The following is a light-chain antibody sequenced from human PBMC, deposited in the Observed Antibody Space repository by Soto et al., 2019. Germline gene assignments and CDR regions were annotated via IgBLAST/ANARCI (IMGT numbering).Light chain of an antibody. CDR3: QQYGNSPRT. CDR2: GAS. V-gene: IGKV3-20*01. J-gene: IGKJ5*01. Sequence: EIVLTQSPGTLSLSPGERAPLSCRASQSVTSNYIAWYQQTPGQAPRLLIYGASSRATGIPDRFSGSGSGTDFTLTISRLEPEDFAVYFCQQYGNSPRTFGQGTRLEIK. CDR1: QSVTSNY.